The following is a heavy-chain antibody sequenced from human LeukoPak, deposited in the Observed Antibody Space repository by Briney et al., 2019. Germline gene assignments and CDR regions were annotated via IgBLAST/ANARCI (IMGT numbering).Heavy chain of an antibody. V-gene: IGHV3-48*03. CDR3: AELGITMIGGV. Sequence: PGGSLRLSCAAFGFTFSSYEMNWVSQAPGKGLEWVSYISSSGSTIYYADSVKGRFTISRDNAKNSLYLQMNSLRAEDTAVYYCAELGITMIGGVWGKGTTVTISS. CDR1: GFTFSSYE. CDR2: ISSSGSTI. D-gene: IGHD3-10*02. J-gene: IGHJ6*04.